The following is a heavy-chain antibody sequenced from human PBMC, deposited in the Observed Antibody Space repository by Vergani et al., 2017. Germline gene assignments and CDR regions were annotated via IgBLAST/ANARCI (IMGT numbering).Heavy chain of an antibody. D-gene: IGHD3-22*01. Sequence: QVQLVESAGGVVQPGGSLRLSCAASGFTFSNFGMHWIRQPPGKGLEWIGSIYHSGSTYYNPSLKSRVTISVDTSKNQFSLKLSSVTAADTAVYYCARDGGPYDSSGYYYVSAFDIWGQGTMVTVSS. CDR2: IYHSGST. J-gene: IGHJ3*02. V-gene: IGHV4-38-2*02. CDR3: ARDGGPYDSSGYYYVSAFDI. CDR1: GFTFSNFGM.